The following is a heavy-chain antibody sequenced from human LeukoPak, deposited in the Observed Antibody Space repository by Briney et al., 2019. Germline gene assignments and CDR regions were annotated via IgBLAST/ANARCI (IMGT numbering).Heavy chain of an antibody. V-gene: IGHV3-66*01. CDR2: INSSGST. D-gene: IGHD4-11*01. CDR1: GFTVSSNY. Sequence: GGSLRLSCAASGFTVSSNYMSWVRQAPGKGLEWVSTINSSGSTYYADSVKGGFTISRDNYKNTLFLQMNSRRAADTAVYYCAGKRAGQQLSSRKEYYYMDVWGKGTTVTISS. J-gene: IGHJ6*03. CDR3: AGKRAGQQLSSRKEYYYMDV.